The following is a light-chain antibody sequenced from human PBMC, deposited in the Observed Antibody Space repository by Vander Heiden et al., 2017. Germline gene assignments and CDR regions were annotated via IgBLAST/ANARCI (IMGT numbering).Light chain of an antibody. CDR2: DVS. J-gene: IGLJ2*01. CDR1: SSDVGGYNY. V-gene: IGLV2-14*03. Sequence: QSALTQPASVSGSPGPSLTLSCTGTSSDVGGYNYVSWYQQHPGKAPKLMIYDVSNRPSGVSNRFSGSKSGNTASLTISGLQAEDEADYYCSSYTSSSTVVFGGGTKLTVL. CDR3: SSYTSSSTVV.